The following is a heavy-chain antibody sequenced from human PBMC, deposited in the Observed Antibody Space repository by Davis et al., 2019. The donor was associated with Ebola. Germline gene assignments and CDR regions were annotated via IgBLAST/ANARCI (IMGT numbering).Heavy chain of an antibody. CDR3: ARPYGGNYMDY. V-gene: IGHV4-59*08. CDR2: IYHSGST. Sequence: MPSETLSLTCTVSGGSISSYYWSWIRQPPGKGLEWIGSIYHSGSTYYNPSLKSRVTISVDTSKNQFSLRLSSVTAADTAVYYCARPYGGNYMDYWGQGTLVTVSS. D-gene: IGHD4-23*01. J-gene: IGHJ4*02. CDR1: GGSISSYY.